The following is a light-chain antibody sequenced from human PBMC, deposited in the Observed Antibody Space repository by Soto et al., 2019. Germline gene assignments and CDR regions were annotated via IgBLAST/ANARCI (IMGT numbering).Light chain of an antibody. J-gene: IGKJ1*01. V-gene: IGKV3-20*01. Sequence: EIVLTQSPGTLSLSPGERATLYCRASQSVPSNFLAWYQQRPGQAPTLLIYDVSRRAAGIPDRFSGSGSGTDFTLTISRLEPEDFAVYYWQQYDSSWTFGPGTKVEIQ. CDR1: QSVPSNF. CDR2: DVS. CDR3: QQYDSSWT.